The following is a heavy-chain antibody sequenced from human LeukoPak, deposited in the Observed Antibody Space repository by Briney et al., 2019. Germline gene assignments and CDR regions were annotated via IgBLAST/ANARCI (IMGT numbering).Heavy chain of an antibody. D-gene: IGHD3-10*01. CDR3: ARPYGSGSYFDY. J-gene: IGHJ4*02. CDR2: IYYSGST. Sequence: PSETLSLTCTVSGGSISSSSYYWGWIRQPPGKGPEWIGSIYYSGSTNYNPSLKSRVTISVDTSKNQFSLKLSSVTAADTAVYYCARPYGSGSYFDYWGQGTLVTVSS. CDR1: GGSISSSSYY. V-gene: IGHV4-39*07.